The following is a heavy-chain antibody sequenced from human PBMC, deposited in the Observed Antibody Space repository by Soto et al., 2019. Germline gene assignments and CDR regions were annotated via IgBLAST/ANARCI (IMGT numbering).Heavy chain of an antibody. Sequence: QVQLVESGGGVVQPGRSLRLSCAASGFTFSSYGMQWVRQAPGKGLEWVAVIWYDGSNKYYADSVKGRFTISRENSKNKLYLQMNSLRVEDTAVYYCARDRYSSGWYDLDYWGQGTLVTVSS. CDR1: GFTFSSYG. CDR3: ARDRYSSGWYDLDY. V-gene: IGHV3-33*01. J-gene: IGHJ4*02. CDR2: IWYDGSNK. D-gene: IGHD6-19*01.